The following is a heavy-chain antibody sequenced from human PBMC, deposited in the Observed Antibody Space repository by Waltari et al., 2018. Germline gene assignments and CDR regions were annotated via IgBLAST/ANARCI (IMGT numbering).Heavy chain of an antibody. J-gene: IGHJ5*02. CDR1: VGPLSSHH. V-gene: IGHV4-59*11. CDR3: ARALINWFDP. CDR2: IYYSGST. Sequence: QVQLQESGPGLVKPSDTLSLTCTDSVGPLSSHHLRWIRQPPGKGLEWIGYIYYSGSTNYNPSLKSRVTISVDTSKNQFSLKLSSVTAADTAVYYCARALINWFDPWGQGTLVTVSS. D-gene: IGHD3-10*01.